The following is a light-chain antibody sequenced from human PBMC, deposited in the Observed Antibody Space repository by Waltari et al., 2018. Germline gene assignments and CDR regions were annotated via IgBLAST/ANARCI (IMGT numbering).Light chain of an antibody. CDR1: QSVSNY. CDR2: GTY. Sequence: EIVLTQSPATLSLSPGEGATLSGRASQSVSNYLAWYQQKPGQAPRLLIYGTYNRATGIPARFSGSGSGTDFTLTIISLEPEEFAVYYCQQRASWPNTFGQGTKLEIK. CDR3: QQRASWPNT. J-gene: IGKJ2*01. V-gene: IGKV3-11*01.